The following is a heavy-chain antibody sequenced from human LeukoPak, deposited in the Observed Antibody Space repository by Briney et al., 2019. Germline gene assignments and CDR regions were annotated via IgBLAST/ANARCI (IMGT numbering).Heavy chain of an antibody. J-gene: IGHJ4*02. Sequence: GGSLRLPCAASGFTFSSYSMNWVRQAPGKGLEWVSSISSSSSYIYYADSVKGRFTISRDNAKNSLYLQMNSLRAEDTAVYYCARGAHPSGSYDYWGQGTLVTVSS. D-gene: IGHD1-26*01. CDR1: GFTFSSYS. CDR2: ISSSSSYI. CDR3: ARGAHPSGSYDY. V-gene: IGHV3-21*01.